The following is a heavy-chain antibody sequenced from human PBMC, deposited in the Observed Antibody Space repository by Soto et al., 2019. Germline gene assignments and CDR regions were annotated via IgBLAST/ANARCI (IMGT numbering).Heavy chain of an antibody. D-gene: IGHD1-26*01. CDR3: AGGYSVSYHISLFDY. J-gene: IGHJ4*02. Sequence: QVQLVESGGGVVQPGRSLRLSCAASGFTFSSYAMHWVRQAPGKGLEWVAVISYDGSNKYYADSVKGRFTISRDNSKNTLYLQMNSLRAEDTAVYYCAGGYSVSYHISLFDYWGQGTLVTVSS. CDR2: ISYDGSNK. CDR1: GFTFSSYA. V-gene: IGHV3-30-3*01.